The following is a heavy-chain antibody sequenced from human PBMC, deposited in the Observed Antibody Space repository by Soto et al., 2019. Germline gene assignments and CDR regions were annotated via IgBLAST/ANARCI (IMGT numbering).Heavy chain of an antibody. Sequence: QVQLVESGGGVVQPGRSLRLSCAASGFNFSSYVMHWVRQAPGKGLEWVAVIWYDGGNKYYADSVKGRFTISTDNSKNSLYLQMNSLSAEDTAVYSCARDGQWLPRDGLRSSYYFDYWGQGTLVTVSS. CDR2: IWYDGGNK. D-gene: IGHD6-19*01. V-gene: IGHV3-33*01. J-gene: IGHJ4*02. CDR3: ARDGQWLPRDGLRSSYYFDY. CDR1: GFNFSSYV.